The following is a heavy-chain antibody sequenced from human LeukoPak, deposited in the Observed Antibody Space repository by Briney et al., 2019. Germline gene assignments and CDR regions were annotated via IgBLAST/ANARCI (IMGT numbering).Heavy chain of an antibody. D-gene: IGHD3-10*01. CDR2: IYTSGST. V-gene: IGHV4-4*07. CDR1: GGSISSYY. Sequence: SETLSLTCTVSGGSISSYYWSWIRQPAGKGLEWIGRIYTSGSTNYNPSLKSRVTMSVDTSKNQFSLKLSSVTAADTAVYYCASEHYYGSRSYYSYWGQGTLATVYS. J-gene: IGHJ4*02. CDR3: ASEHYYGSRSYYSY.